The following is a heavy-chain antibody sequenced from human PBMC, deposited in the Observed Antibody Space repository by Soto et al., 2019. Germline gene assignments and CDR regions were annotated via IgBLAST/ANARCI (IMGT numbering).Heavy chain of an antibody. CDR2: IYYSGST. J-gene: IGHJ5*02. Sequence: PSETLSLTCTVSGGSISSGGYYLSLIRQHPGKGLEWIGYIYYSGSTYYNPSLKSRVTISVDTSKNQFSLKLSSVTAADTAVYYCARGQAAAGYWFDPWGQGTLVTVSS. V-gene: IGHV4-31*03. D-gene: IGHD6-13*01. CDR1: GGSISSGGYY. CDR3: ARGQAAAGYWFDP.